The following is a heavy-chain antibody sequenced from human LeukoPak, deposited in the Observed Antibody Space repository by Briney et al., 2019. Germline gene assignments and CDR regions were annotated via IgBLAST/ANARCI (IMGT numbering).Heavy chain of an antibody. Sequence: SETLSLTCTVSGGSISSYYWSWIRQPPGKGLEYIGYIYYSGYTNYNPSLKSRVTISVDTSKNQFSLKLSSVTAADTAVYYCARETSQKGAHYMDAWGKGTTVTISS. CDR3: ARETSQKGAHYMDA. D-gene: IGHD3-16*01. V-gene: IGHV4-59*01. CDR2: IYYSGYT. CDR1: GGSISSYY. J-gene: IGHJ6*03.